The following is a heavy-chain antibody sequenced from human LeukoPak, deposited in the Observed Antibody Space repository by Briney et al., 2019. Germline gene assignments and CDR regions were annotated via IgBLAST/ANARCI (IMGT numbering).Heavy chain of an antibody. D-gene: IGHD5-18*01. CDR3: ARSNRYSSGNWYFDL. J-gene: IGHJ2*01. Sequence: GASVKVSCKASGYTFTSYDINWVRQATGQGLEWMGWMNPNSGNTGYAQKFQGRVTMSRNTSISTAYMELSSLRSDDTAVYWCARSNRYSSGNWYFDLWGRGTLVTVSS. V-gene: IGHV1-8*01. CDR1: GYTFTSYD. CDR2: MNPNSGNT.